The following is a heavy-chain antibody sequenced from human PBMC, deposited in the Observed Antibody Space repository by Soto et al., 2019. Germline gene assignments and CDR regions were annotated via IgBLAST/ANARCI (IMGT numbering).Heavy chain of an antibody. J-gene: IGHJ4*02. Sequence: EVQLVESGGGLVQPGGSLRLSCAASGFTFSNYKMNWVRQAPGKGLEWVSYISSSGNTIHYAYSVKGRFTISRDNAKKSLYLQMNSLRAEDTAVYYCARDEYGGAYEYWGQGSPVTVSS. CDR2: ISSSGNTI. CDR3: ARDEYGGAYEY. D-gene: IGHD4-17*01. V-gene: IGHV3-48*03. CDR1: GFTFSNYK.